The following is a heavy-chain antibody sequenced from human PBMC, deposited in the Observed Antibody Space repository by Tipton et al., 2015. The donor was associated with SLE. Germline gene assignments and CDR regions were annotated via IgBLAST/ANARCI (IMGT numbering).Heavy chain of an antibody. CDR2: IGWNSGSI. Sequence: SLRLSCAASGFNFDDYAMHWVRQAPGKGLEWVSGIGWNSGSIGYVDSVKGRFTISRDNAKDSLYLQMNSLRVEDTALYYCARDRGGLVDTGMIEYWGQGTLVTVSS. J-gene: IGHJ4*02. CDR1: GFNFDDYA. CDR3: ARDRGGLVDTGMIEY. D-gene: IGHD5-18*01. V-gene: IGHV3-9*01.